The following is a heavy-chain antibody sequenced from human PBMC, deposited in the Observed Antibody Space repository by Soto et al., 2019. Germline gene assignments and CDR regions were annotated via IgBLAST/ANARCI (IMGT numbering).Heavy chain of an antibody. Sequence: SENLSHPYTVSGDSVTRAIYCWSWFRQPPGKGLEWIGNIYYSGSTKYNPSLKSRVTISVDRSRNHFSLNLRSVTTADTALYYCARDTFYDFWSVYAGFDPWGQGTMVPVS. CDR3: ARDTFYDFWSVYAGFDP. CDR1: GDSVTRAIYC. D-gene: IGHD3-3*01. J-gene: IGHJ5*02. CDR2: IYYSGST. V-gene: IGHV4-61*03.